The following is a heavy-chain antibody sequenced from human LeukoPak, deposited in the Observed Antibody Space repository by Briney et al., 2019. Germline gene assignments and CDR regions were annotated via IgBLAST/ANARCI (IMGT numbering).Heavy chain of an antibody. CDR3: AKSGSSVFWS. Sequence: GESLRLSCAASGFTFSNHWMSWVRQAPGKGLEWVANIRDDGSGKYYVDSVKGRFTVSRDNVKNSLFLQMNSLRVDDTAVYYCAKSGSSVFWSWGQGTLVTVSS. J-gene: IGHJ5*02. V-gene: IGHV3-7*03. CDR1: GFTFSNHW. D-gene: IGHD3-3*02. CDR2: IRDDGSGK.